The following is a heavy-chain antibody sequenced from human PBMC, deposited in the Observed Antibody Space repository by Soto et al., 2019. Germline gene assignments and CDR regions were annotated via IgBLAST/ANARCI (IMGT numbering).Heavy chain of an antibody. Sequence: PGGSLRLSCAASGFNFRVTCMTWVRQAPGKGLEWVANMNPDGSEKNYADSVKGRFTISRDNAGNSLYLQMNSLRDEDTAVYYCAFEGIGYPWAECSNWGQGTMVTVAS. CDR2: MNPDGSEK. J-gene: IGHJ4*02. CDR1: GFNFRVTC. D-gene: IGHD3-10*02. V-gene: IGHV3-7*02. CDR3: AFEGIGYPWAECSN.